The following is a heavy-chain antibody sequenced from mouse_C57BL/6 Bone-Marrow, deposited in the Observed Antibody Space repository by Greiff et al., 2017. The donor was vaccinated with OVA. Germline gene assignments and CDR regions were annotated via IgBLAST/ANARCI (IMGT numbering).Heavy chain of an antibody. D-gene: IGHD1-1*01. Sequence: QVQLQQPGAELVRPGTSVKLSCKASGYTFTSYWMHWVKQRPGQGLEWIGVIDPSDSYTNYKQKFKGKATLTVDTSSSTAYMQLSSLTSEDSAVYYCARSVTTVVATDYWGQGTTLTVSS. CDR1: GYTFTSYW. CDR2: IDPSDSYT. V-gene: IGHV1-59*01. J-gene: IGHJ2*01. CDR3: ARSVTTVVATDY.